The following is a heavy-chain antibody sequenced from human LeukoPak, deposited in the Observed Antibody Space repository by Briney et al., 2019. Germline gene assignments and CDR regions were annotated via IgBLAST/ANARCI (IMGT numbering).Heavy chain of an antibody. J-gene: IGHJ4*02. Sequence: GGSLRLSCAASGLTFSSYAMHWVRQAPGKGLEWVAVISYDGSNKYYADSVKGRFTISRDNSKNTLYLQMNSLRAEDTAVYYCARVAGRGMIVANFDYWGQGTLVTVSS. V-gene: IGHV3-30-3*01. CDR2: ISYDGSNK. CDR1: GLTFSSYA. CDR3: ARVAGRGMIVANFDY. D-gene: IGHD3-22*01.